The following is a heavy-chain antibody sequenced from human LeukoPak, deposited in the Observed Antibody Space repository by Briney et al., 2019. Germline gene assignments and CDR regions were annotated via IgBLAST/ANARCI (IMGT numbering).Heavy chain of an antibody. CDR1: GGSVSDSSYY. J-gene: IGHJ1*01. CDR2: INHSGST. D-gene: IGHD1-26*01. V-gene: IGHV4-39*07. CDR3: ARGGPKWELLRGGYFQH. Sequence: PSETLSLTCTVSGGSVSDSSYYWGWIRQPPGKGLEWIGEINHSGSTNYNPSLKSRVTISVDTSKNQFSLKLSSVTAADTAVYYCARGGPKWELLRGGYFQHWGQGTLVTVSS.